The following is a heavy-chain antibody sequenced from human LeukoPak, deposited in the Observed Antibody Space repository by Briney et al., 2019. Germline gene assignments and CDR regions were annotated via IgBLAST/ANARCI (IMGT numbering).Heavy chain of an antibody. CDR3: AKDPHRDYYYYIDA. D-gene: IGHD3-10*01. Sequence: GGSLRLSCAASKFNFTTYSMNWVRQAPGKGLEWVSSISRGGGYIYYADSVKGRFTISRDNANSSVFLQMNSLRAEDTAVYYCAKDPHRDYYYYIDAWGKGTTVTVSS. J-gene: IGHJ6*03. CDR2: ISRGGGYI. V-gene: IGHV3-21*06. CDR1: KFNFTTYS.